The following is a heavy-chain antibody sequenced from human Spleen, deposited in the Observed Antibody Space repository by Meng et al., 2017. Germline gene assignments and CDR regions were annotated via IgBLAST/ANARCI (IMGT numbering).Heavy chain of an antibody. Sequence: VHMVGSGGGVVQPGTSLRLSWVASGFTFSTYAIHWVRQAPGKGLEWVAVMSCDGKNKFYADSVKGRFTIFRDNSKNTLSLQMNSLRAADTAVYYCGRQPCSGGSCYLDFWGQGTLVTVSS. D-gene: IGHD2-15*01. CDR1: GFTFSTYA. V-gene: IGHV3-30*04. CDR3: GRQPCSGGSCYLDF. J-gene: IGHJ4*02. CDR2: MSCDGKNK.